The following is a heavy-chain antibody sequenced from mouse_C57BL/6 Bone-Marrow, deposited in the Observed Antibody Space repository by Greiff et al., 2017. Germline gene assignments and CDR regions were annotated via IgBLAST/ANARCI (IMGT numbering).Heavy chain of an antibody. CDR2: IDPGDGDT. V-gene: IGHV1-82*01. CDR1: GYAFSSSW. CDR3: AIRYSSGLHFDY. J-gene: IGHJ2*01. D-gene: IGHD3-2*02. Sequence: VQLPQSGPALVKPGASVKISCKASGYAFSSSWMNWVKQRPGKGLEWIGRIDPGDGDTNYNGKFKGKATLTADKYSSTAYMQLSSLTSEDSAVYFCAIRYSSGLHFDYWGQGTTLTVSS.